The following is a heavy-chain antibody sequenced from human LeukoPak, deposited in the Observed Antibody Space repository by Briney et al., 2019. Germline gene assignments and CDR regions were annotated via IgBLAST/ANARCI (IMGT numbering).Heavy chain of an antibody. CDR3: ARESKGRSKIDY. CDR2: IDKTTYPT. D-gene: IGHD4-17*01. Sequence: GGSLRLSCAASEFIFSDYAMGWVRQAPGKGLEWVSTIDKTTYPTFYADSVKGRFTISRDNSKNTLYLQMNSLRAEDTSVYYCARESKGRSKIDYWGQGTLVTVSS. V-gene: IGHV3-23*01. J-gene: IGHJ4*02. CDR1: EFIFSDYA.